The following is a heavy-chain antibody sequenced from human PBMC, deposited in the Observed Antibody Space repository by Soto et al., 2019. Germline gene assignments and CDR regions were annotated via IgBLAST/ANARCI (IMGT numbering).Heavy chain of an antibody. D-gene: IGHD2-2*01. V-gene: IGHV3-7*01. CDR1: GFSFSDYW. J-gene: IGHJ6*03. CDR2: IKQDGSEK. CDR3: ARSRAGRTAASYYDYMDV. Sequence: EVQLVESGGGLVQPGGSLRVACAAAGFSFSDYWMTWVRQVPGKGLEWVANIKQDGSEKYYADSVKGRFTISRDNAKSSGYVEVNSLRAEDTAVYYCARSRAGRTAASYYDYMDVWGKGTTVTVSS.